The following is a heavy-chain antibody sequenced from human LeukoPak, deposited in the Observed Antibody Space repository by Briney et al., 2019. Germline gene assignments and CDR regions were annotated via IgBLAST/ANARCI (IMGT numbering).Heavy chain of an antibody. CDR2: ISGSGGST. CDR3: ANSRGIQLWCPLDY. CDR1: GFTFSSYA. V-gene: IGHV3-23*01. J-gene: IGHJ4*02. Sequence: GGSLRLSCAASGFTFSSYAMSWVRQAPGKGLEWVSAISGSGGSTYYADSVKGRFTISRDNSKNTLYLQMNSLRAEDTAVYYCANSRGIQLWCPLDYWGQGTLVTVSS. D-gene: IGHD5-18*01.